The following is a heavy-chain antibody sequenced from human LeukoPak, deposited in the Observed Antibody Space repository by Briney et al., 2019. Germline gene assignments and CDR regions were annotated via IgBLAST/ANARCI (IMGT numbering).Heavy chain of an antibody. Sequence: GGSLRLSCAASGFTFGSYGMHWVRQAPGKGLEWVAFIRYDGSNKHYADSVKGRFTISRDNSKNTLYLQMNSLRAEDTAVYYCAKDSCSSTSCYFDYWGQGTLVTVSS. V-gene: IGHV3-30*02. CDR1: GFTFGSYG. J-gene: IGHJ4*02. D-gene: IGHD2-2*01. CDR3: AKDSCSSTSCYFDY. CDR2: IRYDGSNK.